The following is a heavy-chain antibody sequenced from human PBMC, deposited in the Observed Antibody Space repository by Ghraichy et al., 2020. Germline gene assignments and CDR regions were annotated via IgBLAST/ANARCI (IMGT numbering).Heavy chain of an antibody. CDR3: AKEGFSRVSDWHFDL. Sequence: GESLNISFAASGFTFSTYGMHWVRQAPGKGLEWVAVISYDGSAQYYADSVKGRSTMSRDNSKNTLYLQMNSLRPEDTAVYYCAKEGFSRVSDWHFDLWGRGTLVTVSS. CDR2: ISYDGSAQ. V-gene: IGHV3-30*18. D-gene: IGHD1-26*01. J-gene: IGHJ2*01. CDR1: GFTFSTYG.